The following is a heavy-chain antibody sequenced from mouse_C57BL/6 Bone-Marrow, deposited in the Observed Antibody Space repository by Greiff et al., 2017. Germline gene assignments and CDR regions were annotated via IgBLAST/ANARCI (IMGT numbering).Heavy chain of an antibody. Sequence: QVQLQQPGTELVKPGASVKLSCKASGYTFTSYWMHWVKQRPGQGLEWIGNINPSNGGTNYNEKFKSKATLTVDKSSSTAYMQLSSLTSEDSAVYYCARERYYDYDWYYAMDYWGQGTSATVSS. J-gene: IGHJ4*01. D-gene: IGHD2-4*01. CDR3: ARERYYDYDWYYAMDY. CDR1: GYTFTSYW. V-gene: IGHV1-53*01. CDR2: INPSNGGT.